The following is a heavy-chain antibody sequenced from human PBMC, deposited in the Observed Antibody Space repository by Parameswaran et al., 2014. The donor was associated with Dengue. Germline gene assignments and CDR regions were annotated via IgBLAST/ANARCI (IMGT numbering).Heavy chain of an antibody. Sequence: ISNARLVRQAPGQGLEWMGGIMPIFETANYAQSFQERVMITADKSTATAYMEMSSLTSDDTAIYYCARTSAIAAHGLGCMDVWGQGTTVTVSS. J-gene: IGHJ6*02. CDR3: ARTSAIAAHGLGCMDV. V-gene: IGHV1-69*06. CDR1: ISNA. CDR2: IMPIFETA. D-gene: IGHD6-6*01.